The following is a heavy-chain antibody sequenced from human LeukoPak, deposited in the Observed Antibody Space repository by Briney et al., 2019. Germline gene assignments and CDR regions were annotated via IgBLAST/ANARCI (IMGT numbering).Heavy chain of an antibody. J-gene: IGHJ5*02. CDR1: GGSISSYY. CDR3: ARENDYDDHGWFDP. Sequence: SETLSLTCTVSGGSISSYYWSWIRQPPGKGLEWIGYIYYSGSTNYNPSLKSRVTISVDTSKNQFSLKLSSVTAADTAVYYCARENDYDDHGWFDPWGQGTLVTVSS. V-gene: IGHV4-59*01. D-gene: IGHD4-17*01. CDR2: IYYSGST.